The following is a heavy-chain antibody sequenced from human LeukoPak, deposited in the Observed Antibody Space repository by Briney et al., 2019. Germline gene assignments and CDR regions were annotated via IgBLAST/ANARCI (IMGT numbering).Heavy chain of an antibody. CDR3: AKAGNWGGYYYYLDV. CDR1: GGSISGYY. D-gene: IGHD7-27*01. Sequence: RASETPSLTCTVSGGSISGYYWSWIRQSPGKGLERIGYIYYSGSTNYNPSLKSRVTISLDTSKNQFSLKLSSVTAADTAVYYCAKAGNWGGYYYYLDVWAKGPRSPSP. CDR2: IYYSGST. J-gene: IGHJ6*03. V-gene: IGHV4-59*01.